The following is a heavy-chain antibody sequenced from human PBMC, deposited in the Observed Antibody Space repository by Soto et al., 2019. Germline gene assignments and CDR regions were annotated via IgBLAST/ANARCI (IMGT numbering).Heavy chain of an antibody. CDR3: AKDKGESSGPLTWGMDV. D-gene: IGHD3-22*01. J-gene: IGHJ6*02. V-gene: IGHV3-30*18. CDR2: ISYDGSNK. CDR1: GFTFSSDG. Sequence: QVQLVESGGGVVQPGRSLRLSCAASGFTFSSDGMHWVRQAPGKGLEWVAVISYDGSNKYYADSVKGRFTISRDNSKNTLYLQMNSLRAEDTAVYYCAKDKGESSGPLTWGMDVWGQGTTVTVSS.